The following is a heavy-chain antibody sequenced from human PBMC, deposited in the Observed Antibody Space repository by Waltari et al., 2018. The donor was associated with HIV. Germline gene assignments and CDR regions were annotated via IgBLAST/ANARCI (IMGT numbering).Heavy chain of an antibody. CDR2: IKTKSDGGAT. CDR1: GFTLNSVW. J-gene: IGHJ4*02. D-gene: IGHD3-10*01. V-gene: IGHV3-15*01. CDR3: TSEEDYGSGSHFDY. Sequence: EVQLVESGGDLLKPGGCLRLSCAASGFTLNSVWMSWVRQAPGKGLEWVGRIKTKSDGGATDYAAAVKGRFTISRDDSKNTVYLQMNSLKIEDTAVYYCTSEEDYGSGSHFDYWGQGTLVTGSS.